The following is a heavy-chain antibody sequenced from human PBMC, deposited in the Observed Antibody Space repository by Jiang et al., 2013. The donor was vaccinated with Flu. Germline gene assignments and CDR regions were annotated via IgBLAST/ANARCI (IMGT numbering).Heavy chain of an antibody. D-gene: IGHD6-13*01. V-gene: IGHV5-10-1*01. CDR3: ARHPGFYSRGLSVYYGMDV. J-gene: IGHJ6*02. Sequence: GESLRISCKGSGYSFTSYWISWVRQMPGKGLEWMGRLILVTLIPTTARPSQGHVTISADKSISTAYLQWSSLKASDTAMYYCARHPGFYSRGLSVYYGMDVWGQGTTVTVSS. CDR2: LILVTLIP. CDR1: GYSFTSYW.